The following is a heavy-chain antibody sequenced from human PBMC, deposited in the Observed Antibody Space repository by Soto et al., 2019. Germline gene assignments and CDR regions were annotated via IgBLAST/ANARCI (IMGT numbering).Heavy chain of an antibody. Sequence: GGSLRLSCAASGFTFSSYWMSWVRQAPGKGLEWVANIKQDGNEKYYVDSVKGRFTISRDNAKNSLYLQMNSRRAEDSAVYYCARDGVIAVAGDYWGQGTLGTVSS. J-gene: IGHJ4*02. CDR1: GFTFSSYW. CDR2: IKQDGNEK. V-gene: IGHV3-7*01. D-gene: IGHD6-13*01. CDR3: ARDGVIAVAGDY.